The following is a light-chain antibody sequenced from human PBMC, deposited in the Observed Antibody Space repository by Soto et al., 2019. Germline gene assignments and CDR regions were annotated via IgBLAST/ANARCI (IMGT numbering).Light chain of an antibody. V-gene: IGKV3-20*01. J-gene: IGKJ1*01. Sequence: LTQYKNTLSLSPGERATLSCRASPSVSGSNLAWYQQKPGQAPRLVIYGASSRAAGIPDRFSGSGSGTDFTLTISRLEPEDFSVYSCQQYGRFG. CDR2: GAS. CDR1: PSVSGSN. CDR3: QQYGR.